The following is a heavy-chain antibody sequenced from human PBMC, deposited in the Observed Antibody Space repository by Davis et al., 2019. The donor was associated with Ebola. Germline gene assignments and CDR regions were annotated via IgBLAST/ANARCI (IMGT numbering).Heavy chain of an antibody. CDR1: GYTFTSYA. J-gene: IGHJ5*02. V-gene: IGHV1-2*04. Sequence: ASVKVSCKASGYTFTSYAMHWVRQAPGQGLEWMGWINPNSDGTNYAQKFQGWVTMTRDTSISTAYMELSRLRSDDTAVYYCAREAYGDMGHWFDPWGQGTLVTVSS. D-gene: IGHD4-17*01. CDR3: AREAYGDMGHWFDP. CDR2: INPNSDGT.